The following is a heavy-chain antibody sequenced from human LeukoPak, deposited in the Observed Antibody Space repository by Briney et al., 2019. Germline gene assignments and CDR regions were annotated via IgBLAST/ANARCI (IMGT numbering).Heavy chain of an antibody. J-gene: IGHJ4*02. V-gene: IGHV3-30-3*01. CDR3: ATETAGLLFDY. CDR2: ISNHGTNK. CDR1: GFTFSSYI. D-gene: IGHD1-14*01. Sequence: GGSLRLSCAASGFTFSSYIIHWVRQAPGKGLEWVAVISNHGTNKYYADSVKGRFTISRDNSKNTVDLQMNSLRTEDSAVNYCATETAGLLFDYWGQGTLLTVSS.